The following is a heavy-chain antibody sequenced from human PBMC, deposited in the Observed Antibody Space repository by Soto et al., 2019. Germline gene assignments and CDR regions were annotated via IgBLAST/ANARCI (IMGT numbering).Heavy chain of an antibody. V-gene: IGHV1-2*04. CDR1: GYTFTDYS. Sequence: HVQLVQSGAEVKKPGASVKVSCKASGYTFTDYSIHWVRQAPGQGLEWMGWINPNSGGTNYAQKFPGWVTMTRDTSINTAYLELSNLQSDDTAVYYCARGHVLRFLAWLSYGLDVWGQGTTVTVSS. D-gene: IGHD3-3*01. CDR2: INPNSGGT. J-gene: IGHJ6*02. CDR3: ARGHVLRFLAWLSYGLDV.